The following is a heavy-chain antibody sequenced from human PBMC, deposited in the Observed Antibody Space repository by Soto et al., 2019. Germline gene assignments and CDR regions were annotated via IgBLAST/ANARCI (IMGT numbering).Heavy chain of an antibody. CDR3: AKDIAPYSSSWYFDY. Sequence: GGSLRLSCAASGFTFSSYGMHWVRQAPGKGLEWVAVISYDGSNKYYADSVKGRFTISRDNSKNTLYLQMNSLRAEDTAVYYCAKDIAPYSSSWYFDYWGQGTLVTVPS. CDR2: ISYDGSNK. CDR1: GFTFSSYG. D-gene: IGHD6-13*01. J-gene: IGHJ4*02. V-gene: IGHV3-30*18.